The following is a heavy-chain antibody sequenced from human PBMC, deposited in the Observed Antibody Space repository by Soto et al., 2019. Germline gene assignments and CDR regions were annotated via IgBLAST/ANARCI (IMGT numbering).Heavy chain of an antibody. CDR3: ARHRIAVAGSSYFQH. Sequence: PGESLKISCKGSGYSFTSYWIGWVRQMPGKGLEWMGIIYPGDSDTRYSPSFQGQVTISADKSISTAYLQWSSLKASDTAMYYCARHRIAVAGSSYFQHWGQGTLVTVSS. CDR2: IYPGDSDT. J-gene: IGHJ1*01. D-gene: IGHD6-19*01. CDR1: GYSFTSYW. V-gene: IGHV5-51*01.